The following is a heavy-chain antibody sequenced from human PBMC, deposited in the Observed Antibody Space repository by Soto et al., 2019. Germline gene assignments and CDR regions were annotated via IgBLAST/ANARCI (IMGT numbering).Heavy chain of an antibody. CDR2: INHSGST. J-gene: IGHJ5*02. CDR1: GGSFSGYY. D-gene: IGHD3-10*01. CDR3: ARGQGRRSYYYGSGSSRSDWFDP. Sequence: SETLSLTCAVYGGSFSGYYWSWIRQPPGKGLEWIGEINHSGSTNYNPSLKSRVTISVDTSKNQFSLKLSSVTAADTAVYYCARGQGRRSYYYGSGSSRSDWFDPWGQGTLVTVSS. V-gene: IGHV4-34*01.